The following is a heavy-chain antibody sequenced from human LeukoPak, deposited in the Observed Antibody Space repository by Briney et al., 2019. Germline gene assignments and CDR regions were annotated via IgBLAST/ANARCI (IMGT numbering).Heavy chain of an antibody. CDR3: ARGTSLGDSYCGGDCYSDYGMDV. D-gene: IGHD2-21*02. CDR2: ISSSSRTM. V-gene: IGHV3-48*04. J-gene: IGHJ6*02. Sequence: TGGCLRLSCAASGFTFSTYSMNWVRQAPGKGLEWVSYISSSSRTMYYADSVKGRFTISRDNAKNSLYLQMNSLRAEDTAVYYCARGTSLGDSYCGGDCYSDYGMDVWGQGTTVTVSS. CDR1: GFTFSTYS.